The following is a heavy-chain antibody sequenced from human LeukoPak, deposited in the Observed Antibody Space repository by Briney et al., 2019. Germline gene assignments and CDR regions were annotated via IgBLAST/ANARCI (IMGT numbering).Heavy chain of an antibody. D-gene: IGHD3-9*01. CDR1: GFSLRSYS. V-gene: IGHV3-21*01. J-gene: IGHJ6*02. Sequence: GGSLRLSCAASGFSLRSYSMNWVRQAPGKGLEWVSSITISSNFIYYADSVKGRFTISRDNAKSSLFLQMNSLRAEDTAVYFCARDGRGDGFLTGYSYFGMDVWGQGTTVTVSS. CDR2: ITISSNFI. CDR3: ARDGRGDGFLTGYSYFGMDV.